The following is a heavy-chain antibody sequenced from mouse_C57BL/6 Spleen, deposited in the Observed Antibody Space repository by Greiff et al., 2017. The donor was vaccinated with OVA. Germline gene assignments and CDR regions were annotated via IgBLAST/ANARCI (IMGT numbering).Heavy chain of an antibody. CDR3: ARRSELLNYFDY. J-gene: IGHJ2*01. CDR1: GYTFTSYG. V-gene: IGHV1-81*01. CDR2: IYPRSGNT. Sequence: QVQLKQSGAELARPGASVKLSCKASGYTFTSYGISWVKQRTGQGLEWIGEIYPRSGNTYYNEKFKGKATLTADKSSSTAYMELRSLTSEDSAVYFCARRSELLNYFDYWGQGTTLTVSS.